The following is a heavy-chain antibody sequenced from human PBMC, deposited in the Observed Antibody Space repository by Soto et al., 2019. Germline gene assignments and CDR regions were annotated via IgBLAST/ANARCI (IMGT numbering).Heavy chain of an antibody. V-gene: IGHV3-49*03. CDR3: TRRGYSGYDWVFDY. CDR2: IRSKAYGGTT. D-gene: IGHD5-12*01. CDR1: GFTFGDYA. J-gene: IGHJ4*02. Sequence: GGSLRLSCTASGFTFGDYAMSWFRQAPGKGLEWVGFIRSKAYGGTTEYAASVKGRFTISRDDSKSIAYLQMNSLKTEDTAVYYCTRRGYSGYDWVFDYWGQGTLVTVSS.